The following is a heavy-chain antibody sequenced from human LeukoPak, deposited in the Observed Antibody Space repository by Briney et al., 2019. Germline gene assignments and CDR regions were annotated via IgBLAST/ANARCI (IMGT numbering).Heavy chain of an antibody. J-gene: IGHJ4*02. CDR3: ARVSDSSGLFDY. V-gene: IGHV4-59*01. CDR2: IYYSGST. D-gene: IGHD3-22*01. Sequence: SETLSLTCTVSGGSIGSYYWSWIRQPPGKGLEWIGYIYYSGSTNYNPSLKSRVTISVDTSKNQFSLKLSSVTAADTAVYYCARVSDSSGLFDYWGQGTLVTVSS. CDR1: GGSIGSYY.